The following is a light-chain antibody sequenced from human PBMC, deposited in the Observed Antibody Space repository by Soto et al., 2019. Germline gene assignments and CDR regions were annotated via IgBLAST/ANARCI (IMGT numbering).Light chain of an antibody. J-gene: IGLJ2*01. V-gene: IGLV1-44*01. Sequence: QSVVTQPPSASGTPGQRVIISCSGSGSSIGTNTVNWYRQLPGTAPKLLIYGNNQRPSGVPDRFSGSKSGTSASLAISGLQSEDEADYYCAAWDGTLNNVLFGGGTNLTVL. CDR2: GNN. CDR1: GSSIGTNT. CDR3: AAWDGTLNNVL.